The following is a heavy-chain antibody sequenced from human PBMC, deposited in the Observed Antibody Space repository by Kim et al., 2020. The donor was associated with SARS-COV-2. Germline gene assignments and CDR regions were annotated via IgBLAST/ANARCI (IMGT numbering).Heavy chain of an antibody. Sequence: GNTNCSQKPQGRVTMTTDTSPSTAYMELRSLRSDDTAVYYCARESDLFDYWGQGTLVTVSS. CDR2: GNT. D-gene: IGHD2-21*02. V-gene: IGHV1-18*01. CDR3: ARESDLFDY. J-gene: IGHJ4*02.